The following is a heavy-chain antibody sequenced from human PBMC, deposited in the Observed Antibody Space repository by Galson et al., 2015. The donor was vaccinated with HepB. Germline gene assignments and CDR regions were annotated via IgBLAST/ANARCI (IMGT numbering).Heavy chain of an antibody. D-gene: IGHD3-22*01. CDR2: IRYAGSNK. CDR1: GFTFSTYG. Sequence: SLRLSCAASGFTFSTYGMHWVRQAPGKGLEWVAFIRYAGSNKYYADSVKGRFTISRDNSKNTEYLQMNSLGAEDTAVYYCAKDQGLYYDRGRAIDYWGQGALVTVSS. CDR3: AKDQGLYYDRGRAIDY. V-gene: IGHV3-30*02. J-gene: IGHJ4*02.